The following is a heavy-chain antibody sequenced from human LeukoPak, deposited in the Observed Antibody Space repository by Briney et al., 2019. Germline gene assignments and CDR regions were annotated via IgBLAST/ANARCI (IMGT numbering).Heavy chain of an antibody. CDR1: GYGFTSYW. CDR2: IFSGDSDT. Sequence: GESLQISCTGSGYGFTSYWIGWVRQMPGKGLEWMGIIFSGDSDTRYSPSFQSPVTISADKSISTAYLQWSSLKASDTAMYYCARPSESNWNDENYFDYWGQGTLVSVS. J-gene: IGHJ4*02. D-gene: IGHD1-20*01. V-gene: IGHV5-51*01. CDR3: ARPSESNWNDENYFDY.